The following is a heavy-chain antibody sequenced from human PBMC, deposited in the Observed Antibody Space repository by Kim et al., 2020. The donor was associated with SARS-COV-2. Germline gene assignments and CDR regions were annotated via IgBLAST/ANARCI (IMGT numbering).Heavy chain of an antibody. CDR1: GFTFSSYG. V-gene: IGHV3-30*18. J-gene: IGHJ6*02. CDR2: ISYDGSNK. D-gene: IGHD3-10*01. Sequence: GGSLRLSCAASGFTFSSYGMHWVRQAPGKGLEWVAVISYDGSNKYYADSVKGRFTISRDNSKNTLYLQMNSLRAEDTAVYYCAKESGSGCYYAWTCYYYGMDVGGQGTTVTVSS. CDR3: AKESGSGCYYAWTCYYYGMDV.